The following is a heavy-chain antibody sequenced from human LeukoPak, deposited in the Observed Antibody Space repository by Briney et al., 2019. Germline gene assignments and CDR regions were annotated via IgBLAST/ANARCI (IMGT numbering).Heavy chain of an antibody. D-gene: IGHD2-21*02. CDR3: ARTPYCGGDCYVDY. J-gene: IGHJ4*02. CDR2: IDWDDDK. Sequence: SGPTLVNPTQTLTLTCTFSGFSLRTRGMRVRWIRQPPGKALEWLSRIDWDDDKFYSTSLKTRLTISKDTSKNQVVLTMTNMDPVDTATYYCARTPYCGGDCYVDYWGQGTLVTVSS. V-gene: IGHV2-70*04. CDR1: GFSLRTRGMR.